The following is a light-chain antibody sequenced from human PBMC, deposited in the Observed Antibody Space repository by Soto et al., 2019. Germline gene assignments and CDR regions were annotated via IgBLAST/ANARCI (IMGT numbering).Light chain of an antibody. J-gene: IGKJ5*01. CDR2: GAS. Sequence: EIGMTQSPATLSVSPGERVTLSCRASQTISDNLVWYQQKPGQAPRLLIYGASTRATGIPARFSGSGSGAEYFLTISSLQSEDFAVYYCQQYHNWPLITFGQGTRLEIK. V-gene: IGKV3-15*01. CDR1: QTISDN. CDR3: QQYHNWPLIT.